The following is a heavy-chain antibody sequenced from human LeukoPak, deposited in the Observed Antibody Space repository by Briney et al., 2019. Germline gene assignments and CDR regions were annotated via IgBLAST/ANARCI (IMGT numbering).Heavy chain of an antibody. CDR3: ARHVTAAGWENWFDP. D-gene: IGHD6-13*01. J-gene: IGHJ5*02. CDR1: GGSISSSSYY. V-gene: IGHV4-39*01. CDR2: IYYSGST. Sequence: PSETLSLTCTVSGGSISSSSYYWGWIRQPPGKGLEWIGSIYYSGSTYYNPSLKSRVTISVDTTKNQFSLKLSSVTAADTAVYYCARHVTAAGWENWFDPWGQGTLVTVSS.